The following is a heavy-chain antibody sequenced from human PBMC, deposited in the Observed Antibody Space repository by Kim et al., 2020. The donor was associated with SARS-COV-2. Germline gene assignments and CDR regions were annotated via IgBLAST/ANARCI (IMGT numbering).Heavy chain of an antibody. CDR3: AHDGLYYGLDV. D-gene: IGHD3-16*01. Sequence: GGSLRLSCAASGFSAAPGSSFSNYWMHWVRHIPGKGLVWVSRIKGDGSEKSYADSVKGRFTISRDNAKNTLYLQMNSLRVEDTAVYYCAHDGLYYGLDVWGQGATVTVSS. J-gene: IGHJ6*02. CDR2: IKGDGSEK. V-gene: IGHV3-74*01. CDR1: GFSAAPGSSFSNYW.